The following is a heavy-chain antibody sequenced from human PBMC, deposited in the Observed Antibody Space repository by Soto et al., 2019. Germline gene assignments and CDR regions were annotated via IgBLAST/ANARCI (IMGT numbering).Heavy chain of an antibody. CDR3: DRDQTDSGGYSEY. CDR2: IWNDGSNE. J-gene: IGHJ4*02. V-gene: IGHV3-33*01. D-gene: IGHD3-22*01. CDR1: GFTFSTYG. Sequence: PGGSLRLSCEASGFTFSTYGMHWIRQAPGKGLEWLAIIWNDGSNEYYADSVKGRFTISRDNSKNTLYLQLNNLRAEDTAVYFCDRDQTDSGGYSEYWGQGPLVNVSS.